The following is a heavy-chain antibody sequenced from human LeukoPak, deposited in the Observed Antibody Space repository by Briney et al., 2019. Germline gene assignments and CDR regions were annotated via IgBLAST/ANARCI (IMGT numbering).Heavy chain of an antibody. CDR3: VRSLRSADF. CDR2: INTDGSQT. Sequence: GGSLRLSCEASGFTFSNYWMHWVRQAPGKGLMWVSQINTDGSQTFYADSVKGRFTISRDNAENTLFLQMDSLRPEDTAVYYCVRSLRSADFWGQGTLVTVSS. CDR1: GFTFSNYW. V-gene: IGHV3-74*01. J-gene: IGHJ4*02.